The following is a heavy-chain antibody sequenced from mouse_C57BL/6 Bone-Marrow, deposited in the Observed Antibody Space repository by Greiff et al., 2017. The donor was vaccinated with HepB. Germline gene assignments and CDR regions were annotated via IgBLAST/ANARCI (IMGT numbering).Heavy chain of an antibody. CDR2: IDPANGNT. V-gene: IGHV14-3*01. CDR3: ASPHYYGSSPAWFAY. D-gene: IGHD1-1*01. J-gene: IGHJ3*01. CDR1: GFNIKNTY. Sequence: VQLQQSVAELVRPGASVKLSCTASGFNIKNTYMHWVKQRPEQGLEWIGRIDPANGNTKYAPKFQGKATITADTSSNTAYLQLSSLTSEDTAIYYCASPHYYGSSPAWFAYWGQGTLVTVSA.